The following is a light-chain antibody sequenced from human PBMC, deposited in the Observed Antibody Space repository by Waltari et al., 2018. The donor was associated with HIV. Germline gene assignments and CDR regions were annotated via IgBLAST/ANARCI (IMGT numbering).Light chain of an antibody. CDR1: SSDVGGYNY. J-gene: IGLJ2*01. CDR2: DVI. V-gene: IGLV2-8*01. Sequence: QSVLTQPPSASGSPGQSVTLSCTGTSSDVGGYNYVSWHQQHPGKAPKLMIYDVIKRPSGVPDRFSGSKSGNMASLTVSGLQPEDEADYYCSSHAGSKVVFGGGTRLTVL. CDR3: SSHAGSKVV.